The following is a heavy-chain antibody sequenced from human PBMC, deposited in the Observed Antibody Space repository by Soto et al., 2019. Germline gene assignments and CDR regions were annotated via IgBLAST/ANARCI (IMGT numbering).Heavy chain of an antibody. J-gene: IGHJ6*02. CDR1: GGSISSYY. V-gene: IGHV4-59*01. CDR3: ARDGGYNSEHDHGMDV. D-gene: IGHD5-12*01. Sequence: QVRLQESGPGLVKPSETLSLTCSVSGGSISSYYWSWIRQPPGKGLEWIGYIYYSGNTNYNPSLKSRVTMSVDTSKNQFSLKLSSVTAADTAVYYCARDGGYNSEHDHGMDVWGQGTTDTVSS. CDR2: IYYSGNT.